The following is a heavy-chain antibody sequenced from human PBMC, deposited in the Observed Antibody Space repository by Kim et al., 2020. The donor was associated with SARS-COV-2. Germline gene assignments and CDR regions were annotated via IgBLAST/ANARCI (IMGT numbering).Heavy chain of an antibody. Sequence: PSLKSRVTMSVDTSKNQFTLKLSSVTAADTAVNYCARVRVVVPAARNWFDPWGQGTLVTVSS. V-gene: IGHV4-31*02. J-gene: IGHJ5*02. CDR3: ARVRVVVPAARNWFDP. D-gene: IGHD2-2*01.